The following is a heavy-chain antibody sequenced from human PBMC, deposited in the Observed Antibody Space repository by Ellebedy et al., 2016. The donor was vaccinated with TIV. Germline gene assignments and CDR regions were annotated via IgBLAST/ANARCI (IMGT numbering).Heavy chain of an antibody. CDR2: IYYNGRT. CDR3: ARVGYYYGSGSYYPNYYYYYMDV. D-gene: IGHD3-10*01. CDR1: GGSISSYY. J-gene: IGHJ6*03. V-gene: IGHV4-59*08. Sequence: SETLSLXXTVSGGSISSYYWNWIRQPPGKGLEWIGYIYYNGRTNYNPSLKSRVTISVDTSKNQFSLKLSSVTAADTAVYYCARVGYYYGSGSYYPNYYYYYMDVWGKGTTVTVSS.